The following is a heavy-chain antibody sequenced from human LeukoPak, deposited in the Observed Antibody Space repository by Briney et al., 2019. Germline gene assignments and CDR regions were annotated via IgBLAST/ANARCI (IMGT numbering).Heavy chain of an antibody. CDR3: TSVPRRVTLPPHY. V-gene: IGHV3-15*01. D-gene: IGHD3-9*01. CDR2: IKSKTDGGTT. Sequence: GGSLRLSCAASGFTFSNAWMSWVRQAPGKGLEWVGRIKSKTDGGTTDYAATVKCRFTISRADSKNTLYLQMNSLKTEDTAVYYCTSVPRRVTLPPHYWGQGTLVTVSS. CDR1: GFTFSNAW. J-gene: IGHJ4*02.